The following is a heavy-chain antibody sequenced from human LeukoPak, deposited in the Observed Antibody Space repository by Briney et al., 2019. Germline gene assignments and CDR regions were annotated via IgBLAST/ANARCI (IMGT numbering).Heavy chain of an antibody. CDR2: IVPIFGTA. CDR1: GYTFTSYG. Sequence: SVKVSCKASGYTFTSYGISWVRQAPGQGLEWMGGIVPIFGTANYAQKFQGRVTITADKSTSTAYMELSSLRSEDTAVYYCARVAAQGWFDPWGQGTLVTVSS. D-gene: IGHD6-25*01. V-gene: IGHV1-69*06. CDR3: ARVAAQGWFDP. J-gene: IGHJ5*02.